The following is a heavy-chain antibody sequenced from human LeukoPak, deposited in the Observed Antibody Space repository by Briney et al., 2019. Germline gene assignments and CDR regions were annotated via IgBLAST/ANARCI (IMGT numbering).Heavy chain of an antibody. CDR1: GGSISTYY. D-gene: IGHD5-18*01. J-gene: IGHJ6*02. CDR3: ARGRPDTKSYGMDV. CDR2: IYYSGST. V-gene: IGHV4-59*12. Sequence: SETLSLTCTVSGGSISTYYWSWIRQPPGKGLEWIGYIYYSGSTNCNPSLKSRVTISVDTSKNQFSLKLSSVTAADTAVYYCARGRPDTKSYGMDVWGQGTTVTVSS.